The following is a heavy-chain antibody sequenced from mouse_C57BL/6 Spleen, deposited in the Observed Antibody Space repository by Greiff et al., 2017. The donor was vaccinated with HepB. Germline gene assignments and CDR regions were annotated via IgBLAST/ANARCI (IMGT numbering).Heavy chain of an antibody. CDR1: GYTFTSYW. Sequence: VQLQQSGAELVKPGASVKMSCKASGYTFTSYWITWVKQRPGQGLEWIGDIYPGSGSTNYNEKFKSKATLTVDTSSSTAYMQLSSLTSEDSAVYYCARSSGYVGYYFDYWGQGTTLTVSS. D-gene: IGHD3-2*02. J-gene: IGHJ2*01. CDR2: IYPGSGST. V-gene: IGHV1-55*01. CDR3: ARSSGYVGYYFDY.